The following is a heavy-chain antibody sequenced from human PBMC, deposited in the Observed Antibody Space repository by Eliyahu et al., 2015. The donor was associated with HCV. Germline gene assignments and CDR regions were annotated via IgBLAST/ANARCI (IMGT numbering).Heavy chain of an antibody. V-gene: IGHV3-21*01. CDR3: ARGSVTTTDWYFDL. Sequence: EVQLVESGGGLVKPGGSLRLSCAASGFTFSSYSMNWVRQAPGKGLEWVSSISSSNTYIYYADSVKGRFTISRDNAKNSLYLQMNSLRAEDTAVYYCARGSVTTTDWYFDLWGRGTLVTVSS. CDR1: GFTFSSYS. D-gene: IGHD4-17*01. CDR2: ISSSNTYI. J-gene: IGHJ2*01.